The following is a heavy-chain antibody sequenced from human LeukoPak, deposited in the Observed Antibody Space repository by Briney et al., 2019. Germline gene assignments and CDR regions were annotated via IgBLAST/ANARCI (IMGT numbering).Heavy chain of an antibody. D-gene: IGHD3-10*01. V-gene: IGHV4-4*02. Sequence: SETLSLTCDVSGGSINDRDWWTWVRQPPGKGLEWLGEIQSSGRTNYNPSLKSRVTFSINKSQNQVFLNLGSVTAADTAVYYCARVRYEVRSLFSGSKAYYFDYWGQGTLVTVSS. CDR2: IQSSGRT. CDR3: ARVRYEVRSLFSGSKAYYFDY. CDR1: GGSINDRDW. J-gene: IGHJ4*02.